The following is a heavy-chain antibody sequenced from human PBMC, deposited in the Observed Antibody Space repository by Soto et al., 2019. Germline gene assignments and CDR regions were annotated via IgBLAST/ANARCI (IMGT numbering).Heavy chain of an antibody. Sequence: KNTPASVKVSCKASGYTFTSYGISWVRQAPGQGLEWMGWTSAYNGNTNYAQKLQGRVTMTTDTSTSTAYMELRSLRSDDTAVYYCARDHKLLWFGELGRDAFDIWGQGTMVTVSS. CDR1: GYTFTSYG. D-gene: IGHD3-10*01. J-gene: IGHJ3*02. V-gene: IGHV1-18*01. CDR3: ARDHKLLWFGELGRDAFDI. CDR2: TSAYNGNT.